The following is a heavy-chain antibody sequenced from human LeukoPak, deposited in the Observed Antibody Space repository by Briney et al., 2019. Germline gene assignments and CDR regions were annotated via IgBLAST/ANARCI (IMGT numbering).Heavy chain of an antibody. CDR2: ISGSGGST. J-gene: IGHJ4*02. D-gene: IGHD6-13*01. V-gene: IGHV3-23*01. Sequence: PGGSLRLSCAASGFTFSSYAMSWVRQAPGKGLEWVSAISGSGGSTYYADSVKGRFTISRDNSKNTLYLQMNSLRAEDTAVYYCARDNSSSWPKTLFDYWGQGTLVTVSS. CDR1: GFTFSSYA. CDR3: ARDNSSSWPKTLFDY.